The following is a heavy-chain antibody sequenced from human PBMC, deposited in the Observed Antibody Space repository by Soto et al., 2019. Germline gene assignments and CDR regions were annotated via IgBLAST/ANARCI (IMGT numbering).Heavy chain of an antibody. V-gene: IGHV4-34*01. J-gene: IGHJ6*04. CDR3: ARARKGSGSDYYYHYGMDV. CDR2: INHSGST. CDR1: GGSFSDYY. Sequence: PAETLSLTCSVYGGSFSDYYWSWIRQPPGKGLEWIGEINHSGSTNYNPSLKRRVTISVHPTKNQFYLKLSSVTAADTAVYYCARARKGSGSDYYYHYGMDVWGKGTTVHVS. D-gene: IGHD3-3*01.